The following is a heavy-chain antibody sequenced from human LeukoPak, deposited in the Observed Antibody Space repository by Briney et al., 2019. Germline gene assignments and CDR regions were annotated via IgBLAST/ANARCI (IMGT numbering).Heavy chain of an antibody. CDR1: TDSTTSNW. CDR2: VHKSGST. V-gene: IGHV4-4*02. Sequence: SSETLSLTCAVSTDSTTSNWWSWVRQPPGKGLEWIGEVHKSGSTYYNPSLKSRVTISVDTSKNQFSLKLSSVTAADTAVYYCARLLHGDYVDSWGQGTLVTVSS. J-gene: IGHJ4*02. CDR3: ARLLHGDYVDS. D-gene: IGHD4-17*01.